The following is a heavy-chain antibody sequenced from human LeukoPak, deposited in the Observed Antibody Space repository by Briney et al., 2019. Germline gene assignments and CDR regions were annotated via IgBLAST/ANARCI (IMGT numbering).Heavy chain of an antibody. CDR1: GGSISSSSYY. D-gene: IGHD3-10*01. CDR3: ARHYITMVRGVMYYFDY. J-gene: IGHJ4*02. Sequence: SETLSLTCTVSGGSISSSSYYWGWIRQPPGKGLEWIGSIYYSGSTHYNPSLKSRVTISVDTSKNQFSLKLSSVTAADTAVYYCARHYITMVRGVMYYFDYWGQGTLVTVSS. V-gene: IGHV4-39*01. CDR2: IYYSGST.